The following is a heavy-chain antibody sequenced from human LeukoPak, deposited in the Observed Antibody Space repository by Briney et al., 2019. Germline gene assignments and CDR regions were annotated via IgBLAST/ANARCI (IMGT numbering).Heavy chain of an antibody. Sequence: GATVKISCKASGYTFTDYFLHWVHQAHGIGGEWVGRVDPEDGETIYAEKFQGRVTITAETSTDTVYMELSSLTSEGTAVYYCATEPPLLTIFGQGYWGQGTLVTVSS. CDR1: GYTFTDYF. V-gene: IGHV1-69-2*01. CDR3: ATEPPLLTIFGQGY. CDR2: VDPEDGET. D-gene: IGHD3-3*01. J-gene: IGHJ4*02.